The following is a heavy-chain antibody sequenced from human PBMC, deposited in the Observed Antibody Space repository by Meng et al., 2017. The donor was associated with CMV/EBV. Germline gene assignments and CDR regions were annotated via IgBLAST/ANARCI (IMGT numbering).Heavy chain of an antibody. D-gene: IGHD3-22*01. V-gene: IGHV3-23*01. CDR1: GFTFSSYA. CDR2: ISGSGGST. CDR3: AKGYDSSGLGAYYFDY. J-gene: IGHJ4*02. Sequence: GGSLRLSCAASGFTFSSYAMSWVRQAPGKGLEWVSAISGSGGSTYYADSVKGRFTISRDNSKNTLYLQMNSLRAEDTAVYYCAKGYDSSGLGAYYFDYWGQGTLVTVSS.